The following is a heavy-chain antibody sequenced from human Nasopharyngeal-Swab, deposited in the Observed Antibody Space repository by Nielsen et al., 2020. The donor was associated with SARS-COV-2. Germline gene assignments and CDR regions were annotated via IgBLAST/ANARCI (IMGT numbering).Heavy chain of an antibody. CDR2: ISWNSGSI. D-gene: IGHD6-13*01. CDR3: AKDTSSSWYVGWFDP. V-gene: IGHV3-9*01. J-gene: IGHJ5*02. CDR1: GFTFDDYA. Sequence: SLKISCATSGFTFDDYAMHWVRQAPGKGLEWVSGISWNSGSIGYADSVKGRFTISRDNAKNSLYPQMNSLRAEDTALYYCAKDTSSSWYVGWFDPWGQGTLVTVSS.